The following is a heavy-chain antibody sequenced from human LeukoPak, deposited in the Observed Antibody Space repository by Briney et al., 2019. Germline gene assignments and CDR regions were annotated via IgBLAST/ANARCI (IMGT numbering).Heavy chain of an antibody. D-gene: IGHD6-6*01. J-gene: IGHJ4*02. Sequence: SETLSLTCAVYGGSFSGYYWSWIRQPPGKGLEWIGEINHSGSTNYNPSLKSRVTISVDTSKNQFSLKLSSVTAADTAVYYCARYAARTLDYFDYWGQGTLVTVSS. CDR1: GGSFSGYY. CDR3: ARYAARTLDYFDY. V-gene: IGHV4-34*01. CDR2: INHSGST.